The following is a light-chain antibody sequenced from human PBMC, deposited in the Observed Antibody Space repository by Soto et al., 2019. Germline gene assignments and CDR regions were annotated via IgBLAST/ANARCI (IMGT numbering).Light chain of an antibody. J-gene: IGKJ4*01. V-gene: IGKV3D-15*01. Sequence: EVVMTQSPSTLSASPGERATLSCRASHNVRDNLGWYQQKPGQPPRLLIYGATTRPTGIPARFSGSGSGTEFTLTISSLQSEDFAVYYCQQYNNWPLTFGGGTKVEI. CDR1: HNVRDN. CDR3: QQYNNWPLT. CDR2: GAT.